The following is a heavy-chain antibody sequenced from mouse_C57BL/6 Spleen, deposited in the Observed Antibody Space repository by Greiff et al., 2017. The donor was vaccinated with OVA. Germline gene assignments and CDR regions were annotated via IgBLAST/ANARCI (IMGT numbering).Heavy chain of an antibody. CDR2: INPNYGTT. J-gene: IGHJ2*01. D-gene: IGHD1-1*01. CDR1: GYSFTDYN. V-gene: IGHV1-39*01. Sequence: EVQVVESGPELVKPGASVKISCKASGYSFTDYNMNWVKQSNGKSLEWIGVINPNYGTTSYNQKFKGKATLTVDQSSSTAYMQLNSLTSEDSAVYYCARGGDYYGSSYFDYWGQGTTLTVSS. CDR3: ARGGDYYGSSYFDY.